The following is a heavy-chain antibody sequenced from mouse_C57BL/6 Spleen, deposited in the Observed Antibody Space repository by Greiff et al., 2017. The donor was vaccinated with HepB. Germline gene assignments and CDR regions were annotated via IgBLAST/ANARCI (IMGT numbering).Heavy chain of an antibody. CDR2: IDPEDGET. V-gene: IGHV14-2*01. J-gene: IGHJ3*01. Sequence: VQLQQSGAELVKPGASVKLSCTASGFNIQDYYMHWVKQRTEQGLEWIGRIDPEDGETKYAPTFQGKATITADTSSNTAYLQLSSLTSEDTAVYYCARERDGYYSWFAYWGQGTLVTVSA. CDR3: ARERDGYYSWFAY. CDR1: GFNIQDYY. D-gene: IGHD2-3*01.